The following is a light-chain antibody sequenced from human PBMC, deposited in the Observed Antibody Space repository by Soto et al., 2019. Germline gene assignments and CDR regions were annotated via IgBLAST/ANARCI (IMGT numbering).Light chain of an antibody. CDR3: QSYDSSLSGWV. J-gene: IGLJ3*02. V-gene: IGLV1-40*01. Sequence: QSVLTQPPSVSGAPGQRVTISCTGRSSNIGAGYDVHWYQPLPGTAPKLLIYGNSNRPSGVPDRFSGSKSGTSASLAITGLQAEDEADYYGQSYDSSLSGWVFGGGTKLTVL. CDR2: GNS. CDR1: SSNIGAGYD.